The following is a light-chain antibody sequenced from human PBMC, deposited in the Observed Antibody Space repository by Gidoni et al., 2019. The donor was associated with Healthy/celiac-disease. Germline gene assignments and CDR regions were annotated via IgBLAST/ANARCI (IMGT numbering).Light chain of an antibody. J-gene: IGKJ3*01. CDR2: WAS. CDR1: QSVLYSSNNKNY. Sequence: DIVMTQSPDSLAVSLGERATINCKSSQSVLYSSNNKNYLAWYPQKTGQPPKLLIYWASTRESGVPDRFSGSGSGTDFTLTISSLQAEDVAVYYCQQYYSTPPTFGPGTKVDIK. V-gene: IGKV4-1*01. CDR3: QQYYSTPPT.